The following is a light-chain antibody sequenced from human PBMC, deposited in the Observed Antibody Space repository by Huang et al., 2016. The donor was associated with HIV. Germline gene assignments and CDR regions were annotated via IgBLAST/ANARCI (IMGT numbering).Light chain of an antibody. V-gene: IGKV2-30*01. CDR1: QSLIYSDGNTY. CDR2: KIS. J-gene: IGKJ5*01. Sequence: DAVLTQSPLSLPVTLGQPASISCWSSQSLIYSDGNTYLSWFQQRPGQSPRRLIYKISNRDSGVPDRFSGSGSGSDFTLKISKVEAEDVAVYYCMQGTHWPPITFGQGTRLEI. CDR3: MQGTHWPPIT.